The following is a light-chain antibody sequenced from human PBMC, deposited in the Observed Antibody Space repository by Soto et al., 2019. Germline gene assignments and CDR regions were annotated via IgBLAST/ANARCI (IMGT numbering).Light chain of an antibody. V-gene: IGKV3-20*01. CDR2: GAS. CDR3: QHYGTSPPIT. CDR1: QSVSSTY. J-gene: IGKJ5*01. Sequence: EIVLTQSPDTLSLSPGERATLSCRSSQSVSSTYIAWYQQKPGQAPRLLIFGASSRANGIPDRFSGSGSGTDFTLTISRLEPADFAVYYCQHYGTSPPITFGQGTRLEIK.